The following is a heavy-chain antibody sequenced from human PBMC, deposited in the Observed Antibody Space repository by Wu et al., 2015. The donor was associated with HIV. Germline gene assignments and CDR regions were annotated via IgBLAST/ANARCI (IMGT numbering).Heavy chain of an antibody. CDR1: GYTFTSYY. J-gene: IGHJ5*02. CDR3: ARGRSMITFGGVIVRGYNWFDP. D-gene: IGHD3-16*02. Sequence: QVQLVQSGAEVKKPGASVKVSCKASGYTFTSYYMHWVRQAPGQGLEWMGIINPSGGSTSYAQKFQGRVTMTRDTSTSTVYMELSSLRSEDTAVYYCARGRSMITFGGVIVRGYNWFDPWGQGTLVTVSS. V-gene: IGHV1-46*01. CDR2: INPSGGST.